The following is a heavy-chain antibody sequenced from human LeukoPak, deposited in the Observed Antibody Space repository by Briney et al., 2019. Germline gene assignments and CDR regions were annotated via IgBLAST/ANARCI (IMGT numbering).Heavy chain of an antibody. Sequence: GGSLRLSCTASGFTFGDYTMSWFRQAPGKGLEWVGFVRSKPSGGTTEYAASVKGRFTISRDDSRSIAYLQMNSLKTEDTAVYYCTRDLLPMVRGDRIDYWGQGTLVTVSS. CDR3: TRDLLPMVRGDRIDY. CDR2: VRSKPSGGTT. D-gene: IGHD3-10*01. CDR1: GFTFGDYT. J-gene: IGHJ4*02. V-gene: IGHV3-49*03.